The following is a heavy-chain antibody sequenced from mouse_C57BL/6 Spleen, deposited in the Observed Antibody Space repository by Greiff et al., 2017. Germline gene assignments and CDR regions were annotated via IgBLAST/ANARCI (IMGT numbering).Heavy chain of an antibody. J-gene: IGHJ2*01. CDR1: GYTFTSYW. Sequence: VQLQQPGAKLVKPGASVKLSCKASGYTFTSYWMHWVKQRPGQGLEWIGMIHPNSGSTNYNEKFKSKATLTVDKSSSTAYMQLSSLTSEDSAVYYCARGYDYDVGYWGQGTTLTVSS. CDR2: IHPNSGST. CDR3: ARGYDYDVGY. D-gene: IGHD2-4*01. V-gene: IGHV1-64*01.